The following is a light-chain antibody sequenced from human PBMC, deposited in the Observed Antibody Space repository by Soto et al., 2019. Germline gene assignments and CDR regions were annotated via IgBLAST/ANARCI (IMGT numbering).Light chain of an antibody. CDR2: AAS. V-gene: IGKV1-27*01. J-gene: IGKJ4*01. Sequence: DIQMTHSPSSLSVSLRDGVTITFRASQDISNYLAWYQQEPGKVPQLLIYAASTLQSGVPSRFSGSGSGTDFTLTISSLQPEDFATYYCQQSYNTPLTFGGGTKVDIK. CDR1: QDISNY. CDR3: QQSYNTPLT.